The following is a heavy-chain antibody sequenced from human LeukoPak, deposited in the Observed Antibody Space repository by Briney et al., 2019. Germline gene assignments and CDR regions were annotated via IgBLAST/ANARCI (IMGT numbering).Heavy chain of an antibody. CDR2: IYHSGST. CDR1: GGSISSGSYS. Sequence: KSSQTLSLTCAVSGGSISSGSYSWSWIRQPPGKGLEWIGYIYHSGSTYYNPSLKSRVTISVDRSKNQFSLKLSSVTAADTAVYYCARSSSWYVGYQHWGQGTLVTVSS. CDR3: ARSSSWYVGYQH. V-gene: IGHV4-30-2*01. D-gene: IGHD6-13*01. J-gene: IGHJ1*01.